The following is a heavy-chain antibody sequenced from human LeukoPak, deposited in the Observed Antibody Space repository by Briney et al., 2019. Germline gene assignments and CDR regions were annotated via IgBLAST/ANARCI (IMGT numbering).Heavy chain of an antibody. J-gene: IGHJ4*02. CDR2: IDPNSGGT. CDR1: GYTFTGNY. Sequence: GASVKVCCKASGYTFTGNYMYRVREAPGQGLEWMGWIDPNSGGTNYAQKFQGRVTMTRDTSISTAYMEMSRLRSGDTALYSCARSPRRGYYDSSPYTFDSWGQGKLVTVSS. V-gene: IGHV1-2*02. D-gene: IGHD3-22*01. CDR3: ARSPRRGYYDSSPYTFDS.